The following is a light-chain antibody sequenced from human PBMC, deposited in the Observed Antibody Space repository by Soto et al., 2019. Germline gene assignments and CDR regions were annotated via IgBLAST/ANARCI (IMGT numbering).Light chain of an antibody. J-gene: IGKJ2*01. CDR2: RAS. Sequence: DIVMTQSPDSLAVSLGERPAINCKSSQSVLYSSNNKNYLPWYQQKTGQPPKLLLYRASTGASGFPDLLSGSGSGTDFTLTSSSLPAEDYAVYCCQEYYITPLTFGRGTKLEIK. CDR1: QSVLYSSNNKNY. V-gene: IGKV4-1*01. CDR3: QEYYITPLT.